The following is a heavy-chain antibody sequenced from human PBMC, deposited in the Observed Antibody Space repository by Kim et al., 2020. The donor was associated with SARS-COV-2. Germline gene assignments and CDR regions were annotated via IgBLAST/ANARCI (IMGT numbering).Heavy chain of an antibody. D-gene: IGHD1-26*01. CDR3: ARDSVGENSLDY. Sequence: SETLSLTCTVSGYSISSGYYWGWIRQPPGKGLEWIGSIYHSGSTYYNPSLKSRVTISVDTSKNQFSLKLSSVTAADTAVYYCARDSVGENSLDYWGQGTLVTVSS. V-gene: IGHV4-38-2*02. CDR2: IYHSGST. CDR1: GYSISSGYY. J-gene: IGHJ4*02.